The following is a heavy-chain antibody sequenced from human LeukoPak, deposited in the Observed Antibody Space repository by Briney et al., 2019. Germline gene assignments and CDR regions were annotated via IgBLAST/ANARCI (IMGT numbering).Heavy chain of an antibody. D-gene: IGHD3-9*01. Sequence: GVSLRLSCAASGFTFSSYGMHWVRQAPGKGLEWVAFIRYDGSNKYYADSVKGRFTIPRDNSKNTLYLQMNSLRAEDTAVYYCANGRSYYDILTGHTFDYYGMDVWGQGTTVTVSS. CDR3: ANGRSYYDILTGHTFDYYGMDV. J-gene: IGHJ6*02. CDR1: GFTFSSYG. V-gene: IGHV3-30*02. CDR2: IRYDGSNK.